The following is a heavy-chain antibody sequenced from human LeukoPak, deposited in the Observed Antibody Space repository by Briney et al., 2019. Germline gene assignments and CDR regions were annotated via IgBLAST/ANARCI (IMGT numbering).Heavy chain of an antibody. J-gene: IGHJ5*02. V-gene: IGHV4-39*07. D-gene: IGHD5-12*01. Sequence: SETLSLTCTVSGGSISSSSYYWGWIRQPPGNRLEWIGSMHYSGSTYYNPSLKGRVTTSLDTSKNQFFLKLSSVTAADTAIYYCARELIGDSGYDNWFDPWGQGTLVTVSS. CDR2: MHYSGST. CDR1: GGSISSSSYY. CDR3: ARELIGDSGYDNWFDP.